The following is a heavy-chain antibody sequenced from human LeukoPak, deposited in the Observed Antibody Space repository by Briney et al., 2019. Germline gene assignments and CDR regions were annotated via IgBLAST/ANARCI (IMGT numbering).Heavy chain of an antibody. V-gene: IGHV3-30*18. CDR1: GFTFSSYG. Sequence: PGGSLRLSCAASGFTFSSYGMHWVRQAPGKGLEWVAVISYDGSNKYYADSVKGRFSISRDNSKNTLYLQMNSLRAEDTAVYYCAKGRVASLWFGELFDYWGLGTLVTVSS. D-gene: IGHD3-10*01. CDR2: ISYDGSNK. J-gene: IGHJ4*02. CDR3: AKGRVASLWFGELFDY.